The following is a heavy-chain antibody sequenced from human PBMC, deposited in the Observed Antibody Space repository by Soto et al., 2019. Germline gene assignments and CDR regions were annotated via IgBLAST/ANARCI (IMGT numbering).Heavy chain of an antibody. J-gene: IGHJ4*02. V-gene: IGHV3-23*01. CDR1: GFTFNNYA. D-gene: IGHD3-10*01. CDR3: AKGRGGSGSLTPRVDF. Sequence: VQLLDSGGGLVQPGGSLRLSCAASGFTFNNYAMTWVRQAPGKGLEWVSAISGGGDTTSYADSVKGRFTVSRDGSKNTLYLQMSSLRAEDTALYYCAKGRGGSGSLTPRVDFWGQGTLVTVSS. CDR2: ISGGGDTT.